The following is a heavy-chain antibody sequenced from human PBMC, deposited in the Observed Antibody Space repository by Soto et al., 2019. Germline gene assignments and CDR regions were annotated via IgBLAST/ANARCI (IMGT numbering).Heavy chain of an antibody. CDR3: AREVVAATHPNPLRVGGRTNWFDP. CDR2: IYYSGST. Sequence: PSETLSLTCTVSGGSISSYYWSWIRQPPGKGLEWIGYIYYSGSTNYNPSLKSRVTISVDTSKNQFSLKLSSVTAADTAVYYCAREVVAATHPNPLRVGGRTNWFDPWGQGTLVTVSS. J-gene: IGHJ5*02. V-gene: IGHV4-59*01. D-gene: IGHD2-15*01. CDR1: GGSISSYY.